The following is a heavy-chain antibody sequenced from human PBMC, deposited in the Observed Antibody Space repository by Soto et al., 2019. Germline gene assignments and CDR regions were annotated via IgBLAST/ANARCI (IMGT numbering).Heavy chain of an antibody. V-gene: IGHV4-39*01. CDR3: ARRSPLVYGNPFDH. CDR1: GGSISSNSYY. CDR2: IYHRGST. D-gene: IGHD3-10*01. Sequence: LALTCTVSGGSISSNSYYWDWIRQPPGKGLDWIGSIYHRGSTYYNPSLKSRVAISVDPSTNQFSLTLTSVTAADTAVYYCARRSPLVYGNPFDHWGQGTLVTVSS. J-gene: IGHJ5*02.